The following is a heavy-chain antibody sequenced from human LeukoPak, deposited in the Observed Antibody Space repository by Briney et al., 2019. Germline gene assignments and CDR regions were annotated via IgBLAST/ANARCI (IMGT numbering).Heavy chain of an antibody. Sequence: SETLSLTCTVSGGSISSYYWSWIRQPPGKGLEWIGYIYYSGSTNYNPSLKSRVTISVDTSKNQFSLKLSSVTAADTAVYYCAREAREPDGDSSGYFDYWGQGTLVTVPS. V-gene: IGHV4-59*01. CDR1: GGSISSYY. CDR2: IYYSGST. J-gene: IGHJ4*02. D-gene: IGHD3-22*01. CDR3: AREAREPDGDSSGYFDY.